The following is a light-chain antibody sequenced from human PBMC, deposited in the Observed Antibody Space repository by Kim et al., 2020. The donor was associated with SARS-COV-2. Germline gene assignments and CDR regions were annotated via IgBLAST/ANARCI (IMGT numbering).Light chain of an antibody. CDR3: QQYNSYSPCT. Sequence: SVVDRVTITCRASQSISSWLAWYQQKPGKAPKLLFYDASSLESGVPSRFSGSGSGTEFTLTISSLQPDDFATYYCQQYNSYSPCTFGQGTKVEIK. CDR1: QSISSW. V-gene: IGKV1-5*01. J-gene: IGKJ1*01. CDR2: DAS.